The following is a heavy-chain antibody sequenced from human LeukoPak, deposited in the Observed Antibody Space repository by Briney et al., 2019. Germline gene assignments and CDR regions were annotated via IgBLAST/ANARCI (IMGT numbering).Heavy chain of an antibody. CDR2: IGGRDDRT. D-gene: IGHD3-3*01. CDR1: GFTFTGHT. CDR3: AKDPNPHYDFWSGYK. Sequence: GGSLRLSCAASGFTFTGHTMTWLRQAPGKGLEWVSIIGGRDDRTYYADSVKGRFTISGDNSKSILYLHMSSLRAEDTAVYYCAKDPNPHYDFWSGYKWGQGTLVTVSS. V-gene: IGHV3-23*01. J-gene: IGHJ4*02.